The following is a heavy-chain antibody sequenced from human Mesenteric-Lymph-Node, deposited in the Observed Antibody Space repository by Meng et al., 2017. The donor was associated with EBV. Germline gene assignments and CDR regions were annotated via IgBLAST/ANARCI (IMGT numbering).Heavy chain of an antibody. J-gene: IGHJ4*02. CDR2: ISPYNDNT. V-gene: IGHV1-18*01. Sequence: QVQLVQSGPEVKKPGASVKVSCKPSGYTFPNYGISWVRQAPGQGLEWMGSISPYNDNTYDAEKFQGRVTMTTDTSTRTVYVELRSLRSDDTAVYYCAREGSGDGYNFDYWGQGTLVTVSS. CDR3: AREGSGDGYNFDY. D-gene: IGHD5-24*01. CDR1: GYTFPNYG.